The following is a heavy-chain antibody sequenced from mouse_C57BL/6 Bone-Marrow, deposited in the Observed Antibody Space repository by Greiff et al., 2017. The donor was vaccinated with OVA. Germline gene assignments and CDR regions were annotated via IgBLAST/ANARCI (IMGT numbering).Heavy chain of an antibody. CDR2: IYPRSGNT. J-gene: IGHJ2*01. CDR3: AREGANWSLCY. Sequence: QVQLQQSGAELARPGASVKLSCKASGYTFTSYGISWVKQRTGQGLEWIGEIYPRSGNTYYNEKFKGKATLTADKSSSTAYMELRSLTSEDTAVYFCAREGANWSLCYGGQGTTLTVSS. CDR1: GYTFTSYG. V-gene: IGHV1-81*01. D-gene: IGHD4-1*01.